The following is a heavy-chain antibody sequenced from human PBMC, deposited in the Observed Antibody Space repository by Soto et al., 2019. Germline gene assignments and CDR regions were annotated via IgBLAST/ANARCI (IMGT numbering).Heavy chain of an antibody. CDR3: ARGDLEFDILTGYYTSPIDF. Sequence: SQTLSLTCAISGDSVSSNSAAWNWIRQSPSRGLEWLGRTYYRSKWYNDYAVSVKSRITINPDTSKNQFSLQLNSVTPEDTAVYYCARGDLEFDILTGYYTSPIDFRGQGTLVTVSS. CDR1: GDSVSSNSAA. D-gene: IGHD3-9*01. V-gene: IGHV6-1*01. J-gene: IGHJ4*02. CDR2: TYYRSKWYN.